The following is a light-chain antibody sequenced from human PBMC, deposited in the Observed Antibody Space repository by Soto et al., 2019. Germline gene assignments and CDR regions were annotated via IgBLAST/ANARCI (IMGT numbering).Light chain of an antibody. CDR2: GAS. Sequence: EIVMTQSPATLSVSPGERATLSCRASQSVSSNLAWYQQKPGQAPRLLIYGASTSATGIPARFSGSGSGTEFTLTISSLQSEDFAVYYCQQYNNFPGLTFGGGTKVEIK. V-gene: IGKV3-15*01. J-gene: IGKJ4*01. CDR1: QSVSSN. CDR3: QQYNNFPGLT.